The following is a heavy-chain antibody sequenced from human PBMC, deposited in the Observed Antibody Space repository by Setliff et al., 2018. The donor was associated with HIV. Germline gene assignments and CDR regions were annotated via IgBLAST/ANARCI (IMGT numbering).Heavy chain of an antibody. CDR3: ARDSGPYHDYVWGTYRPIYFQH. D-gene: IGHD3-16*02. J-gene: IGHJ1*01. CDR1: GFTFTIYS. CDR2: ISSGGGFI. Sequence: GGSLRLSCAAPGFTFTIYSLNWVRQAPGKGLEWVSSISSGGGFIYYADSVKGRFTISRDSTKSSLYLQMNSLRAEDTAVYYCARDSGPYHDYVWGTYRPIYFQHWGQGTLVTVSS. V-gene: IGHV3-21*06.